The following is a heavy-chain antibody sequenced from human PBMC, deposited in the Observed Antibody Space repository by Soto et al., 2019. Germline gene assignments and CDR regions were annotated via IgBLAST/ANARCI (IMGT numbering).Heavy chain of an antibody. CDR1: GGTFSSYA. J-gene: IGHJ6*02. D-gene: IGHD1-1*01. Sequence: SVKVSCKASGGTFSSYAISWVRQAPGQGLEWMGGIIPIFGTANYAQKFQGRVTITADKSTSTAYMELGSLRSEDTAVYYCAGGTGLYYYYGMDVWGQGTTVTVSS. CDR3: AGGTGLYYYYGMDV. CDR2: IIPIFGTA. V-gene: IGHV1-69*06.